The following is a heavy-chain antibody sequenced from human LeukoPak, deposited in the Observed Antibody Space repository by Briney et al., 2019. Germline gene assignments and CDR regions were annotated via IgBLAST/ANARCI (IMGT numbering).Heavy chain of an antibody. J-gene: IGHJ5*02. CDR3: ARFSVGGRYDFDL. CDR1: GYTFTGYY. CDR2: ISPNSGAT. Sequence: ASVKVSCKAYGYTFTGYYLHWVRQAPGQGLEWMGWISPNSGATNYAQKFQDRVTITRDTSINTAYMELSRVRSDDTAVYYCARFSVGGRYDFDLWGQGTLVTVSS. V-gene: IGHV1-2*02. D-gene: IGHD3-9*01.